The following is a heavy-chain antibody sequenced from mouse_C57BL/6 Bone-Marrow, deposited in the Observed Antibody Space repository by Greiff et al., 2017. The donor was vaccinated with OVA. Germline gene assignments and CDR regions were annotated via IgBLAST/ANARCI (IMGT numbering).Heavy chain of an antibody. Sequence: EVKVVESGGGLVKPGGSLKLSCAASGFTFSSYAMSWVRQTPEKRLEWVATISDGGSYTYYPDNVKGRFTISRDNAKNNLYLQMSHLKSEDTAMYYCARENYSNYGYAMDYWGQGTSVTVSS. CDR3: ARENYSNYGYAMDY. J-gene: IGHJ4*01. D-gene: IGHD2-5*01. CDR1: GFTFSSYA. V-gene: IGHV5-4*01. CDR2: ISDGGSYT.